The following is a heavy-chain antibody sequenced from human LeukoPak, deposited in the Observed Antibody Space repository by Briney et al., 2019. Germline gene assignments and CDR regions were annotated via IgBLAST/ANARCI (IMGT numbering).Heavy chain of an antibody. D-gene: IGHD6-19*01. CDR3: AREGYSSGWAYYYYYGMDV. J-gene: IGHJ6*02. CDR1: GFTFSSYW. Sequence: GGSLRLSCAASGFTFSSYWMHWVRQAPGEGLVWVSRINSDGSSTSYADSVKGRFTISRDNAKNTLYLQMNSLRAEDTAVYYCAREGYSSGWAYYYYYGMDVWGQGTTVTVSS. V-gene: IGHV3-74*01. CDR2: INSDGSST.